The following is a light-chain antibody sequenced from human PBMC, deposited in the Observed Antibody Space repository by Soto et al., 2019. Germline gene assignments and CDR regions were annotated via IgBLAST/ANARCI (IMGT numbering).Light chain of an antibody. J-gene: IGLJ2*01. CDR3: TSYTTTSTVI. Sequence: QSVLTQPASVSGSPGQSITISCTGTSSDVGGYNYVSWYQQHPGKAPKLLIYDVNNRPSGVSNRFSGSKSGNTASLTISGLQAEDEADYYCTSYTTTSTVIFGGGTSSPS. V-gene: IGLV2-14*03. CDR2: DVN. CDR1: SSDVGGYNY.